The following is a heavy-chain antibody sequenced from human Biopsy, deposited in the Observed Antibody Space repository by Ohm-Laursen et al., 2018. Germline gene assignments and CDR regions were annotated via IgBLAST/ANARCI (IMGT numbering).Heavy chain of an antibody. CDR2: INPNSGGT. Sequence: ESSVKVSCKASGYTFTDSYMHWVRQAPGQGLEWMGWINPNSGGTNYAQKFQGRVTMTRDTSMSTAYMVLNRLRSDDTAVYYCARGGLNYWYFDLWGRGTLVTVSS. CDR3: ARGGLNYWYFDL. J-gene: IGHJ2*01. CDR1: GYTFTDSY. D-gene: IGHD1-26*01. V-gene: IGHV1-2*02.